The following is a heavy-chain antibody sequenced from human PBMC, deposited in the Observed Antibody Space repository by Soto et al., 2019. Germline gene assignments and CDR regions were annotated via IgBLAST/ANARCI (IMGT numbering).Heavy chain of an antibody. CDR2: IYYTGNT. V-gene: IGHV4-59*01. Sequence: ASETLSLTCNVSGGSMNSYYWSWIRQPPGKGLEWIGYIYYTGNTRYNPSLNSRVTFSVDTSKNQLFLTLSSVTAADTAIYYCARASTYYGSGPFDYWGQGALVTVSS. J-gene: IGHJ4*02. D-gene: IGHD3-10*01. CDR1: GGSMNSYY. CDR3: ARASTYYGSGPFDY.